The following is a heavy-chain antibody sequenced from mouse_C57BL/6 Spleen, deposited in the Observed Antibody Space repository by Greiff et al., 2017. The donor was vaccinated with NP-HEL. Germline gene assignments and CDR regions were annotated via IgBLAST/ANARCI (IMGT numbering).Heavy chain of an antibody. J-gene: IGHJ4*01. CDR1: GYTFTDYY. Sequence: EVQLQQSGPELVKPGASVKISCKASGYTFTDYYMNWVKQSHGKSLEWIGDINPNNGGTSYNQKFKGKATLTVDKSSSTAYMELRSLTSEDSAVYYCARVHGAMDYWGQGTSVTVSS. CDR2: INPNNGGT. V-gene: IGHV1-26*01. CDR3: ARVHGAMDY.